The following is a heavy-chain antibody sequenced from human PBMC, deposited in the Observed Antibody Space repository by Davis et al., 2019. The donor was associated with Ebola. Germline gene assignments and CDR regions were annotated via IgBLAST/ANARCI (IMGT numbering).Heavy chain of an antibody. J-gene: IGHJ3*02. V-gene: IGHV1-2*02. CDR3: PVRGNGQNDAFYI. CDR1: GFPFERRY. CDR2: IQYNSDAT. D-gene: IGHD3-10*01. Sequence: SVKVSCKASGFPFERRYIHWVRQAPGQGLEWRGWIQYNSDATGSVQKFRGRVTMTRDTPINTVYKELSSLTSDDTAFYYCPVRGNGQNDAFYILGQGTLVTVSS.